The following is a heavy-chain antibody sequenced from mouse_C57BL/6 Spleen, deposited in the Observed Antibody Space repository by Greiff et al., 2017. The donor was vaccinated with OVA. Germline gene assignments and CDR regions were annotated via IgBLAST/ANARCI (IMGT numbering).Heavy chain of an antibody. D-gene: IGHD1-1*01. J-gene: IGHJ4*01. CDR1: GYTFTEYT. CDR3: ARHERGEVYGAMDY. V-gene: IGHV1-62-2*01. CDR2: FYPGRGSI. Sequence: QVQLKQSGAELVKPGASVKLSCKASGYTFTEYTIHWVKQRSGQGLEWIGWFYPGRGSIKYNEKFKDKATLTADKSSSTVYVELSRLTSESCVVYVCARHERGEVYGAMDYWGQGTSVTVSS.